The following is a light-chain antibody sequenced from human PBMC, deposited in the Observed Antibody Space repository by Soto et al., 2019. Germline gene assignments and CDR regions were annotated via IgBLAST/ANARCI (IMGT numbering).Light chain of an antibody. CDR3: QSYDSSLSAHYV. Sequence: QSVLTQPPSVSGAPGQRVTISCTGSSSNIGATYDVQWYQQLPGTAPKLLIYGNSNRPSGVPDRFSGSKSGTSACLAITGLQADDEADYYCQSYDSSLSAHYVFGTGTKLTVL. CDR1: SSNIGATYD. V-gene: IGLV1-40*01. J-gene: IGLJ1*01. CDR2: GNS.